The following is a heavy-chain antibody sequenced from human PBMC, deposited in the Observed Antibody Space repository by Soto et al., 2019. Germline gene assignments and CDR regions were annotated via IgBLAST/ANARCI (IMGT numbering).Heavy chain of an antibody. V-gene: IGHV4-39*02. D-gene: IGHD6-6*01. CDR3: ATVLEYSSSFDAFDI. J-gene: IGHJ3*02. Sequence: QLQLQESGPGLVKPSETLSLTCTVSGGSISSSSYYWGWIRQPPGKGLEWIGSIYYSGSTYYNPSLKSRVTISVDTSKNHFSLKLSSVTAADTDVYYCATVLEYSSSFDAFDIWGQGTMVTVSS. CDR1: GGSISSSSYY. CDR2: IYYSGST.